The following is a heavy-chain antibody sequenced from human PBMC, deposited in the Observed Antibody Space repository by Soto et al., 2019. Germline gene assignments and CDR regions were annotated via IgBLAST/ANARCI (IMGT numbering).Heavy chain of an antibody. CDR2: ISYDSTNK. Sequence: QVQVVESGGGVVQPGRSLRLSCAASGFTFSRNGMHWVRQAPGKGLEWVARISYDSTNKYYADSVKGRFTISRDNSQKTLYLQINSLRTEDTAVYYCAREDDGRLGIDYWGQGTLVTVSS. CDR1: GFTFSRNG. V-gene: IGHV3-30*03. J-gene: IGHJ4*02. D-gene: IGHD2-8*01. CDR3: AREDDGRLGIDY.